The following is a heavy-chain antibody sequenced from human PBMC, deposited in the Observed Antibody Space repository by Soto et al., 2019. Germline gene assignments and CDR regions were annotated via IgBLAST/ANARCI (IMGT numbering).Heavy chain of an antibody. J-gene: IGHJ4*02. CDR2: INAGNGNT. Sequence: GASVKVSCKASGYTFTSYAMHWVRQAPGQRLEWMGWINAGNGNTKYSQKFQGRVTITRDTSASTAYMELSSLRSEDTAVYYCARDTGTLYYDFWSGSFLYWGQGTLVTVSS. V-gene: IGHV1-3*01. CDR3: ARDTGTLYYDFWSGSFLY. CDR1: GYTFTSYA. D-gene: IGHD3-3*01.